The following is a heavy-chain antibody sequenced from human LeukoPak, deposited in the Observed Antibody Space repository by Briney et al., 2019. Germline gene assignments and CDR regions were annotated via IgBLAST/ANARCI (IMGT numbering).Heavy chain of an antibody. CDR2: IYYSGST. J-gene: IGHJ4*02. Sequence: SETLSLTCTVSGGSISSSSYYWGWIRQPPGKGLEWIGSIYYSGSTYYNPSLKSRVTISVDTSKNQFSLKLSSVTAADTAVYYCARSHLAITMIVVALFDYWGQGTLVTVSS. V-gene: IGHV4-39*01. D-gene: IGHD3-22*01. CDR3: ARSHLAITMIVVALFDY. CDR1: GGSISSSSYY.